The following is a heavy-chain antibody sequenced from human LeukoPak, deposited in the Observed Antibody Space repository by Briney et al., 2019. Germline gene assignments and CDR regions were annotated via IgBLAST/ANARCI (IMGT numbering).Heavy chain of an antibody. D-gene: IGHD3-22*01. CDR3: AKDDSGGYFPDF. CDR2: IGADAYNT. V-gene: IGHV3-23*01. CDR1: GFTFSSYA. J-gene: IGHJ4*02. Sequence: GGSLRLSCAASGFTFSSYAMTWVRQAPGKGLGRVSAIGADAYNTYYADSVKGRFTISRDNSKNTLYLQMNSLRAEDTALYYCAKDDSGGYFPDFWGQGTLVTVSS.